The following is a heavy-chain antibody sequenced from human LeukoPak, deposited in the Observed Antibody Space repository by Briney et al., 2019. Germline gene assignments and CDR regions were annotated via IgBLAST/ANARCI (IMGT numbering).Heavy chain of an antibody. CDR2: IKSRNRGETV. D-gene: IGHD1-26*01. V-gene: IGHV3-15*01. J-gene: IGHJ4*02. CDR3: TTDGSTTLSNTFDY. Sequence: GGSLRLSCAASGFTFSDAWMNWVRLAPGKGLEWVGRIKSRNRGETVDYAAPVKGRFTISRDDSKTTVYLQMNSLKTEDTAIYYCTTDGSTTLSNTFDYWGQGTLVTVYS. CDR1: GFTFSDAW.